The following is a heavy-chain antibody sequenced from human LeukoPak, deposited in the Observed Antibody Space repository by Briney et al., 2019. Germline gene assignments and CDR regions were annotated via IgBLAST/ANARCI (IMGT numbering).Heavy chain of an antibody. CDR3: ARTNSGSLYYFDF. D-gene: IGHD1-26*01. CDR1: GGSFSGYY. J-gene: IGHJ4*02. CDR2: IYTSGST. Sequence: SETLSLTCAVYGGSFSGYYWSWIRQPAGKGLEWIGLIYTSGSTNYNPSLKSRVTMSVDTSKNQFSLKLSSVTAADTALYYCARTNSGSLYYFDFWGQGTLVTVSS. V-gene: IGHV4-59*10.